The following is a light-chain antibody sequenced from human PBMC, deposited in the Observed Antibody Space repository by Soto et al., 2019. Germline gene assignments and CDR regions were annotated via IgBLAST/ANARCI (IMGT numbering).Light chain of an antibody. CDR2: DAS. CDR3: QQRSNWPLT. J-gene: IGKJ3*01. Sequence: EIVLTQSPATLSLSPGERATLSCRASQSVSSCLAWYQQKPGQAPRLLIYDASNRATGIPARFSGSGSGTDFTLTISSLEPEDFAVYYCQQRSNWPLTFGPGTKVDNK. V-gene: IGKV3-11*01. CDR1: QSVSSC.